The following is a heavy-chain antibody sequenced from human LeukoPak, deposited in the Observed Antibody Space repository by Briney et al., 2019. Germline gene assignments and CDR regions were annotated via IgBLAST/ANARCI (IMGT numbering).Heavy chain of an antibody. J-gene: IGHJ4*02. CDR3: TWTYYYGSGSSHFDY. Sequence: GASVKVSCKASGYTFTSYGISWVRQAPGQGLEWMGWISAYNGNTNYAQKLQGRVTMTTVTSTSTAYMELRSLRSDDTAVYYCTWTYYYGSGSSHFDYWGQGTLVTVSS. V-gene: IGHV1-18*04. D-gene: IGHD3-10*01. CDR2: ISAYNGNT. CDR1: GYTFTSYG.